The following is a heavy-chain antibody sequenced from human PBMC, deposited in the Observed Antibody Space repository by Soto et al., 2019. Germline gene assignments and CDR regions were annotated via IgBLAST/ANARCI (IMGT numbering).Heavy chain of an antibody. D-gene: IGHD4-4*01. CDR1: GYSFTTYW. CDR3: ARHGGGNYPPLHDAFDI. J-gene: IGHJ3*02. Sequence: RGESLKISCKGSGYSFTTYWIGWVRQMPGKGLEWMGIIYPGDSDTRYSPSFQGQVTISADKSISTAYLQWSGLKASDTAMYYCARHGGGNYPPLHDAFDIWGQGTMVTV. V-gene: IGHV5-51*01. CDR2: IYPGDSDT.